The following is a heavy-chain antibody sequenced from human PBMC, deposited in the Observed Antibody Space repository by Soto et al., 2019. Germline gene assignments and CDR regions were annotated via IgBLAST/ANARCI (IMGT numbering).Heavy chain of an antibody. J-gene: IGHJ5*02. CDR3: AREFCSGGNCYTYYFDP. D-gene: IGHD2-15*01. Sequence: GWSLRLSCAASGLTFNRYWMHWVRHAPGEGLVWVSHINTDGSNTNYADSVKGRFTISRDNAKSTLFLQMNSLRDEDTAVYYCAREFCSGGNCYTYYFDPWGQGIPVTVSS. V-gene: IGHV3-74*01. CDR2: INTDGSNT. CDR1: GLTFNRYW.